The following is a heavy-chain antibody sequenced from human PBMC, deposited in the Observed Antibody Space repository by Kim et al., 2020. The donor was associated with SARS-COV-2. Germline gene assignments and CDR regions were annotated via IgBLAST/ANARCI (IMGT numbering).Heavy chain of an antibody. D-gene: IGHD3-10*01. CDR3: ARMGGTISMVRGSPFDH. J-gene: IGHJ4*02. CDR1: GGMFNSYG. V-gene: IGHV1-69*13. Sequence: SVKVSCKASGGMFNSYGFSWLRQAPGQGPERMGKIVPLFGTSSYAQKFQGRVTITAHESTTTVFLELSSLRSEDTATYYCARMGGTISMVRGSPFDHWGQGTLVTVSS. CDR2: IVPLFGTS.